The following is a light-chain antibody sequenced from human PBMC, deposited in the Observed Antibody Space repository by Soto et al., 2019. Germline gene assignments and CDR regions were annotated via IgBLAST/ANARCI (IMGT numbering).Light chain of an antibody. CDR2: SAS. CDR1: QDISNW. CDR3: QKYDRAPLT. J-gene: IGKJ3*01. V-gene: IGKV1-27*01. Sequence: DIQVTQSPSSLSASVGDRITITCRASQDISNWLAWYQQRPGKVPRLLIYSASTLQSGVPSRFSGSGSGTDFTLTISSLQPEDAATYYCQKYDRAPLTFGPGTILDI.